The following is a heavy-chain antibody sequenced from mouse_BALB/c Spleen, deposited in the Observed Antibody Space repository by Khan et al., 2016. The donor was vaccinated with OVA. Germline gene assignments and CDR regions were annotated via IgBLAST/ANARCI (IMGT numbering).Heavy chain of an antibody. CDR2: INTHSGVP. V-gene: IGHV9-4*02. J-gene: IGHJ4*01. Sequence: LVESGPELKKPGETVRISCKASGYTFTTAGVQWVQKMPGKGLKWIGWINTHSGVPKYAEDFKGRFAFSLETSASTVYLQITNLKNEDTATYFCARGGAAYYRNDGGAMDYWGQGTSVTVSS. CDR1: GYTFTTAG. D-gene: IGHD2-14*01. CDR3: ARGGAAYYRNDGGAMDY.